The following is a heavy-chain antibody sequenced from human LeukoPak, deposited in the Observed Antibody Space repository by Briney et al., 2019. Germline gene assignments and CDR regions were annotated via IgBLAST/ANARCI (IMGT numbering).Heavy chain of an antibody. J-gene: IGHJ4*02. V-gene: IGHV4-34*01. CDR3: ARRTFGDYPND. D-gene: IGHD4-17*01. CDR1: GGSFSGCY. Sequence: PSETLSLTCAVYGGSFSGCYWSWIRQPPGKGLEWIGEINHSGSTNYNPSLKSRVTISVDTSKNQFSLKLSSVTAADTAVYYCARRTFGDYPNDWGQGTLVTVSS. CDR2: INHSGST.